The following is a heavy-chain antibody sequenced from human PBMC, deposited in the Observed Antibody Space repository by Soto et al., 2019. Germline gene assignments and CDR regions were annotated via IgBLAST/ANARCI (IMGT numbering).Heavy chain of an antibody. D-gene: IGHD3-3*01. CDR1: GYTFTSCD. Sequence: QVQLVQSGAEVKKPGASVKVSCKASGYTFTSCDINWVRQATGQGLEWMGWMNPNSGNTGYAQKFQGRVTMTRNTSISTAYMELSSLRSEDTAVYYCARRITIRRTYGMDVWGQGTTVTVSS. J-gene: IGHJ6*02. CDR2: MNPNSGNT. V-gene: IGHV1-8*01. CDR3: ARRITIRRTYGMDV.